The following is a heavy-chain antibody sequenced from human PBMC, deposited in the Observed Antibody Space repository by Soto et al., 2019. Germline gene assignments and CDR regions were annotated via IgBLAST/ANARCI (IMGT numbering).Heavy chain of an antibody. CDR3: ARDLLGVVPADPDAFDS. D-gene: IGHD2-2*01. CDR2: ISAYNGDT. CDR1: GYTFTSYG. Sequence: AAVKVSCKASGYTFTSYGISWVRQAPGQGLEWMGWISAYNGDTNYAQKRQGSVTMTTDTSTSTDYMELRSLRSDDTAVYYCARDLLGVVPADPDAFDSWGQGTKVSFSS. V-gene: IGHV1-18*01. J-gene: IGHJ3*02.